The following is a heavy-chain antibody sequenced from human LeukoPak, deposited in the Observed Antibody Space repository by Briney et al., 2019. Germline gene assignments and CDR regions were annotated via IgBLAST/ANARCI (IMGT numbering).Heavy chain of an antibody. J-gene: IGHJ4*02. Sequence: GGSLRLSCAASRFTFSAYGMYWVRQAPGKGLEWVAVISYDGSNKYYADSVKGRFTISRDNSKNTLYLQMNSLRVEDTAVYYCAKDAAGPEYWGQGTLVTVSS. V-gene: IGHV3-30*18. CDR3: AKDAAGPEY. CDR1: RFTFSAYG. CDR2: ISYDGSNK. D-gene: IGHD6-13*01.